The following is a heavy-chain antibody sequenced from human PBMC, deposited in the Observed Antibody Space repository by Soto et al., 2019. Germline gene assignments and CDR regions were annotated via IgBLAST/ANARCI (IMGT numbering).Heavy chain of an antibody. Sequence: GGSLRLSCAAAGFTFNTYAFNWVRQAPGKRLEWVSAISDNGGATFYADSVKGRFTISRDNFQNTLYLQMHSLRADDTAVYYCVRIGVASNSDYWGQGILVTVS. J-gene: IGHJ4*02. CDR2: ISDNGGAT. CDR3: VRIGVASNSDY. CDR1: GFTFNTYA. V-gene: IGHV3-23*01. D-gene: IGHD3-10*01.